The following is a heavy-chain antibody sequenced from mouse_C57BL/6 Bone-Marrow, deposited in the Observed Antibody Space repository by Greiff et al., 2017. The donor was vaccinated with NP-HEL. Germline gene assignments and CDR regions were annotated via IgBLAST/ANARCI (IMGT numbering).Heavy chain of an antibody. D-gene: IGHD2-3*01. CDR1: GFTFSSYA. J-gene: IGHJ1*03. CDR2: ISSGGDYI. V-gene: IGHV5-9-1*02. Sequence: EVQGVESGEGLVKPGGSLKLSCAASGFTFSSYAMSWVRPTPEKRLEWVAYISSGGDYIYYADTVQGRFTISRDNARNTLYLQMSSLKSEDTAMYYCTRPLHDDFDVWGTGTTVTVSS. CDR3: TRPLHDDFDV.